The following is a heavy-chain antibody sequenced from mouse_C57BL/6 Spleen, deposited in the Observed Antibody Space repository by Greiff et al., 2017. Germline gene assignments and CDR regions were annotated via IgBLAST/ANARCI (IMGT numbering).Heavy chain of an antibody. CDR2: INPNNGGT. Sequence: EVQLQQSGPELVKPGASVKISCKASGYTFTDYYMNWVKQSHGKSLEWIGDINPNNGGTSYNQKFKGKATLTVDKSSSTAYMELRSLTSEDSAVYYCARKGGITTVGSYWYFDVWGTGTTVTVSS. CDR3: ARKGGITTVGSYWYFDV. J-gene: IGHJ1*03. D-gene: IGHD1-1*01. V-gene: IGHV1-26*01. CDR1: GYTFTDYY.